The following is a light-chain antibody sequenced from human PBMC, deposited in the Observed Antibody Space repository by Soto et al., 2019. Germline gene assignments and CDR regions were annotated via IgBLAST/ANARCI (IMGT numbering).Light chain of an antibody. CDR3: QQYNNWPLT. CDR1: QSVSSN. J-gene: IGKJ1*01. V-gene: IGKV3-15*01. CDR2: GAS. Sequence: IGMTQSPATLSVYPGERATLSCRASQSVSSNLAWYQQKPGQAPRLLIYGASTRATGIPARVSGSGSGTEFTLTISSLQSEDFAVYYCQQYNNWPLTFGQGTKVDIK.